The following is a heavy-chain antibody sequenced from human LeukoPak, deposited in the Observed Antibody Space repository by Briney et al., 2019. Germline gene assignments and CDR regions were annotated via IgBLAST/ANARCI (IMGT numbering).Heavy chain of an antibody. J-gene: IGHJ1*01. CDR2: IIPMFRTV. CDR1: GGTFSRYA. Sequence: SVKVSCKASGGTFSRYAISCVRQAPGQGLEWMGGIIPMFRTVNYAQKFQGRVTITADESTSTAYMELTSLRSEDTAVYYCARDATLYDSRAYYYLWWGQGTLVTVSS. D-gene: IGHD3-22*01. CDR3: ARDATLYDSRAYYYLW. V-gene: IGHV1-69*01.